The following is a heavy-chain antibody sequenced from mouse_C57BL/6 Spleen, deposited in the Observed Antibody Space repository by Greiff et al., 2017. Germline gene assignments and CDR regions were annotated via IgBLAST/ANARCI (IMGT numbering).Heavy chain of an antibody. CDR1: GYTFTDHT. CDR2: IYPRDGST. J-gene: IGHJ4*01. Sequence: VQLQQSDAELVKPGASVKISCKASGYTFTDHTIPWMKQRPEQGLEWIGTIYPRDGSTNYNEKFKGKATLTADKSSSTAYMQLNSLASEDSAVYFWARGCTYSMDCWGQGTSVTVSS. V-gene: IGHV1-78*01. CDR3: ARGCTYSMDC.